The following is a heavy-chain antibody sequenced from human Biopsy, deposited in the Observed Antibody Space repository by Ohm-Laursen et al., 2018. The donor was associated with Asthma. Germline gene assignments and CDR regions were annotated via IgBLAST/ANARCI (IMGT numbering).Heavy chain of an antibody. J-gene: IGHJ4*02. CDR1: GGTFNTYV. CDR2: INSVFGTT. CDR3: ARVKDGYNFDY. D-gene: IGHD5-24*01. Sequence: SVKVSCKSLGGTFNTYVIGWVRRAPGQGLEWMGGINSVFGTTTYPQKFQDRVTITADDSTSTVYMELSSLRSEDTAVYYCARVKDGYNFDYWGQGTLVTVSS. V-gene: IGHV1-69*13.